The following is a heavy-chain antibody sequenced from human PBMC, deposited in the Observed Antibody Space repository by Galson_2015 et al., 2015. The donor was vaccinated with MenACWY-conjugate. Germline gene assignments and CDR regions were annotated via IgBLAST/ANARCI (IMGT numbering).Heavy chain of an antibody. V-gene: IGHV3-7*03. CDR3: VLDAPYNWNVYNYYGMDV. CDR2: IKEDGSDK. Sequence: SLRLSGAVSGFTFSSYWMSWVRQAPGKGLEWVAQIKEDGSDKNYVDSVKGRFLISRDNAKNSLYLQMNGLRVEDLAVYYCVLDAPYNWNVYNYYGMDVWGQGTTVTVSS. J-gene: IGHJ6*02. CDR1: GFTFSSYW. D-gene: IGHD1-20*01.